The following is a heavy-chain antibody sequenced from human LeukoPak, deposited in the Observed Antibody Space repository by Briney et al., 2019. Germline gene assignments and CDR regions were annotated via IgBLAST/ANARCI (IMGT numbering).Heavy chain of an antibody. CDR1: GYTFTSYG. CDR3: AREAQRAAAGPYYFDY. V-gene: IGHV1-18*01. CDR2: ISAYNGNT. Sequence: GASVKVSCKASGYTFTSYGISWVRQAPGQGLEWMGWISAYNGNTNYAQKLQGRVTMTTDTSTSTAYMELRSLRSGDTAVYYCAREAQRAAAGPYYFDYWGQGTLVTVSS. D-gene: IGHD6-13*01. J-gene: IGHJ4*02.